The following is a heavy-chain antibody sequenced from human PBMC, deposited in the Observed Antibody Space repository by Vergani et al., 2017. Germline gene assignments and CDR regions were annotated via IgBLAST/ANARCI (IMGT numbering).Heavy chain of an antibody. J-gene: IGHJ3*02. CDR2: IIPIFGTA. CDR1: GYTFTSYA. V-gene: IGHV1-69*13. D-gene: IGHD3-3*01. Sequence: QVQLVQSGAEVKKPGASVKVSCKASGYTFTSYAISWVRQAPGQGLEWMGGIIPIFGTANYAQKFQGRVTITADESTSTAYMELSSLRSEDTAVYYCASPILGRPDNDAFDIWGQGTMVTVSS. CDR3: ASPILGRPDNDAFDI.